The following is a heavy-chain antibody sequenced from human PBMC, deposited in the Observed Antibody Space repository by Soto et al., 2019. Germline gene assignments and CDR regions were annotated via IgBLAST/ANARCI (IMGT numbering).Heavy chain of an antibody. J-gene: IGHJ6*02. CDR1: GGTFSSYT. Sequence: AASVKVSCKASGGTFSSYTISWVRQAPGQGLEWMGRIIPILGIANYAQKFQGRVTMTRDTSTSTVYMELSSLRSEDTAVYYCVRASAAGNGRRWDVWGQGTTVTVSS. D-gene: IGHD6-13*01. CDR2: IIPILGIA. V-gene: IGHV1-69*02. CDR3: VRASAAGNGRRWDV.